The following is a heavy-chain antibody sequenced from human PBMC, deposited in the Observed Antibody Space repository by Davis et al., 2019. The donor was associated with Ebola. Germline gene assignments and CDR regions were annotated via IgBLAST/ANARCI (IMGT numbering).Heavy chain of an antibody. Sequence: GESLKISCAASGFTFSSYAMHWVRQAPGKGLEWVAVISYDGSNKYYADSAKGRFTISRDNSKNTLYLQMNSLRAEDTAVYYCARGTLQAYWGQGTLVTVSS. J-gene: IGHJ4*02. CDR3: ARGTLQAY. CDR2: ISYDGSNK. CDR1: GFTFSSYA. V-gene: IGHV3-30-3*01.